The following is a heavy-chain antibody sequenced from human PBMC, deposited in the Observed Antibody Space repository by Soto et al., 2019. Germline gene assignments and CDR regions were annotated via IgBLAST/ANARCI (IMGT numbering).Heavy chain of an antibody. CDR3: ARDSASRYRYFDY. V-gene: IGHV3-33*01. D-gene: IGHD3-16*02. Sequence: QVQLVESGGGVVQPGRSLRLSCAASGFTFSSYGMHWVRQAPGKGLEWVAVIWYDGSNKYYADSVKGRFTISRDNSKNTLYLQMNSLRAEDTAVYYCARDSASRYRYFDYWGQGTLVTVSS. J-gene: IGHJ4*02. CDR2: IWYDGSNK. CDR1: GFTFSSYG.